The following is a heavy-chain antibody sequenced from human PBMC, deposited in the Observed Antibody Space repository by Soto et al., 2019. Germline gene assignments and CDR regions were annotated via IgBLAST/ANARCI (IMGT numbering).Heavy chain of an antibody. J-gene: IGHJ4*02. CDR2: IRGSGGST. D-gene: IGHD5-12*01. CDR1: GFMFSVYV. V-gene: IGHV3-23*01. CDR3: TRLGGYSGYDSADY. Sequence: EVQLLESGEGLVQPGGSLRLSCAASGFMFSVYVMNLVRQAPGKGLEWVASIRGSGGSTYYADSVKGRFTISRDNSERTLHLQMNSLRAEDTAVYYCTRLGGYSGYDSADYWGQGTLVTVSS.